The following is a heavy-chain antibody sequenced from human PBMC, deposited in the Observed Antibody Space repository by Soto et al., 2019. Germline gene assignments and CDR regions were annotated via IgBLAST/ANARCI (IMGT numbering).Heavy chain of an antibody. CDR1: GFTFGDYA. V-gene: IGHV3-49*03. D-gene: IGHD6-19*01. CDR2: IRSKAYGGTT. J-gene: IGHJ4*02. CDR3: TRDPSIAVAGDFDY. Sequence: GGSLRLSCTASGFTFGDYAMSWFRQAPGKGLEWVGFIRSKAYGGTTEYAASVKGRFTISRDDSKSIAYLQMNSLKTEDTAVYYCTRDPSIAVAGDFDYWGQGTLVTVSS.